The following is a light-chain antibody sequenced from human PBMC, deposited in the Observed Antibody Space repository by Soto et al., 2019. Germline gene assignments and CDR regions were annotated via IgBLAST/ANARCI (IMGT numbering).Light chain of an antibody. J-gene: IGLJ2*01. V-gene: IGLV2-14*01. CDR3: SSSRSSSTLL. CDR1: SSDVGGYNY. CDR2: EVS. Sequence: QSALTQPASVSGSPGQSITIFCTGTSSDVGGYNYVSWYQQHPGKAPKLIIYEVSHRPSGVSNRFSGSKSGNTASLTISWLQADDEADYYCSSSRSSSTLLFGGGTKVTVL.